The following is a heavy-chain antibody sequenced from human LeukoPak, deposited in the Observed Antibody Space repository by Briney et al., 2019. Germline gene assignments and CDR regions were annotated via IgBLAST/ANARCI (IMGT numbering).Heavy chain of an antibody. CDR1: GFTFSSYS. J-gene: IGHJ6*04. Sequence: GGSLRLSCAASGFTFSSYSMNWVRQAPGKGLEWVSSISSSSSYIYYADSVKGRFTISRDNAKNSLYLQMNSLRAEDTAVYYCASGTVVPAAMNYYGMDVWGKGTTVTVSS. V-gene: IGHV3-21*01. CDR2: ISSSSSYI. D-gene: IGHD2-2*01. CDR3: ASGTVVPAAMNYYGMDV.